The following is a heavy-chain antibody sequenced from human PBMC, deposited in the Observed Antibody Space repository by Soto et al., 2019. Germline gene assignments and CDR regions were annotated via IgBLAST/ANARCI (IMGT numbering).Heavy chain of an antibody. D-gene: IGHD4-17*01. CDR1: GYSFTTYW. CDR2: IYPGDSDT. CDR3: ARLGTDYGPLDY. Sequence: GESLKISCQGSGYSFTTYWIGWVRQVPGKGLEWMGIIYPGDSDTRYSPSFQGQVTISADKSITTAYLQWSSLKASDTAMYYCARLGTDYGPLDYWGQGTLVTVSS. V-gene: IGHV5-51*01. J-gene: IGHJ4*02.